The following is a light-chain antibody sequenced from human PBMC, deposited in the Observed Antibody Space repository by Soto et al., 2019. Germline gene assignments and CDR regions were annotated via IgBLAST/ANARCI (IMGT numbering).Light chain of an antibody. CDR2: DND. CDR1: NSNIGDNH. J-gene: IGLJ3*02. CDR3: GTWDGSLSAGA. V-gene: IGLV1-51*01. Sequence: QSVLTQPPSVSAAPGQRVTISCSGSNSNIGDNHVSWYQQLLGTAPKVVIYDNDKRPPGIPERFSGSKSGTSATLTITGLQTGDEANYYCGTWDGSLSAGAFGGGTKLTVL.